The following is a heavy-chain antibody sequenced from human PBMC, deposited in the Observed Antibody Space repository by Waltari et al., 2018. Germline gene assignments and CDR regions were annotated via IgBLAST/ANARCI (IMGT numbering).Heavy chain of an antibody. D-gene: IGHD1-26*01. J-gene: IGHJ5*02. V-gene: IGHV1-8*01. CDR3: ATRIELTLGGFDP. CDR1: GYAFTDYD. CDR2: MNPYNENT. Sequence: QVQLVQSGAELRKPGASVKVSCKASGYAFTDYDISWVRQATGQGPQWMGWMNPYNENTGYPTNFPGRVGMTANPSQNTVYMEPSSLRPEDTAGYFCATRIELTLGGFDPWGQGTLVTVSS.